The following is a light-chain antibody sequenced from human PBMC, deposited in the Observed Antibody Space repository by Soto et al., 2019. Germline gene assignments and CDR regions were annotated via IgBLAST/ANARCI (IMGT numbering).Light chain of an antibody. CDR2: LSS. CDR3: QQYYSTPQT. J-gene: IGKJ1*01. CDR1: QIVLYSSSNKNY. V-gene: IGKV4-1*01. Sequence: DIVMTQSPDSLAVSLGERATINCKSSQIVLYSSSNKNYLAWYQQKPGQPPKLLIYLSSTRESGVPDRFSGSGSGTDFTLTISSLQAEDVAVYYCQQYYSTPQTFGKGTKV.